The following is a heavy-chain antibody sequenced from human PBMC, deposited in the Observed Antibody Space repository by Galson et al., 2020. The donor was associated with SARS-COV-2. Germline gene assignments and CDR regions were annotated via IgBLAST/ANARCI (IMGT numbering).Heavy chain of an antibody. CDR3: VIWFGTHFDY. Sequence: GGSLRLSCAASGVTFTNNAMNWVRQAPGKGLEWVSTINPDGSNTHYADSVKGRFTISRDNSKKTVYLQMNSLGVDDAAVYYCVIWFGTHFDYWGQGTLLTVSS. J-gene: IGHJ4*02. CDR1: GVTFTNNA. CDR2: INPDGSNT. V-gene: IGHV3-23*01. D-gene: IGHD3-10*01.